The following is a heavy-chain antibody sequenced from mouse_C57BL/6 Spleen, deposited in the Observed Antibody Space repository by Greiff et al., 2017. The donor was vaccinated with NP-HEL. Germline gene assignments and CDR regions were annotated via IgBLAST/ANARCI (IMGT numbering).Heavy chain of an antibody. V-gene: IGHV1-59*01. Sequence: VQLQQPGAELVRPGTSVKLSCKASGYTFTSYWMHWVKQRPGQGLEWIGVIDPSDSYTNYNQKFKGKATLTVDTSSSTAYMQRSSLTSEDSAVYYCARGQAGSNFDYWGQGTTLTVSS. CDR1: GYTFTSYW. J-gene: IGHJ2*01. CDR3: ARGQAGSNFDY. CDR2: IDPSDSYT. D-gene: IGHD3-1*01.